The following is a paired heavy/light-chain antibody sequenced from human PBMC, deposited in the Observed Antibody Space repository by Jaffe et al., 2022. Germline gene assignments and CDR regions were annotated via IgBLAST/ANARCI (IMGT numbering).Heavy chain of an antibody. CDR1: GGSISSHNYY. D-gene: IGHD6-19*01. CDR3: AGHVRDNSDAGRWFDP. V-gene: IGHV4-39*01. CDR2: IYYRGNT. Sequence: QLQLQESGPGLVKPSETLSLTCTVSGGSISSHNYYWGWIRQVPGTGLEWIGSIYYRGNTYYSPSPSLRSRATMSVDTSKNHFSLKLTSVTAADTAVYYCAGHVRDNSDAGRWFDPWGQGTLVTVSS. J-gene: IGHJ5*02.
Light chain of an antibody. J-gene: IGKJ5*01. V-gene: IGKV1-39*01. Sequence: DIQMTQSASSLSASVGDRVTITCRTSQSIDTFCNWYHQKPGRAPKLLIYAASSLQSGVPSRFSGSGSGTDFTLTITNLQPEDFGTYYCQQGYISPSNFGQGTRLDIK. CDR3: QQGYISPSN. CDR1: QSIDTF. CDR2: AAS.